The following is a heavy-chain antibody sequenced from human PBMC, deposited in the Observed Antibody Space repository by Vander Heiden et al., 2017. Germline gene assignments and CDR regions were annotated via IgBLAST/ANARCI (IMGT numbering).Heavy chain of an antibody. V-gene: IGHV3-30-3*01. J-gene: IGHJ4*02. Sequence: QVQLVESGGGVVQPGRSLRLSCAASGFTFSSYAMHWVRQAPGKGLEWVAVISYDGSKKYDADSVKGRFTISRDNSKNTLYLQMNRLRAEDTAVYYGARDGGIDYFDYWGQGTLVTVSS. CDR2: ISYDGSKK. D-gene: IGHD3-16*01. CDR3: ARDGGIDYFDY. CDR1: GFTFSSYA.